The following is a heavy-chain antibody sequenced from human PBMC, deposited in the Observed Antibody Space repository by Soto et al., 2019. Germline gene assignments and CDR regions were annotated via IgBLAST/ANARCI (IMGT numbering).Heavy chain of an antibody. CDR3: AKAFRGATIRNWFDP. V-gene: IGHV3-9*01. CDR1: GFTFDDYA. Sequence: GGSLRLSCAASGFTFDDYAMHWVRQAPGKGLEWVSGISWNSGSIGYADSVKGRFTISRDNAKNSLYLQMNSLRAEDTALYYCAKAFRGATIRNWFDPWGQGTLVTVSS. J-gene: IGHJ5*02. CDR2: ISWNSGSI. D-gene: IGHD5-12*01.